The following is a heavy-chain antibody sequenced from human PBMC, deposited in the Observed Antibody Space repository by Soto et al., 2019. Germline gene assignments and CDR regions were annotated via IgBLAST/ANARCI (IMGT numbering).Heavy chain of an antibody. CDR1: GFTFSDYY. D-gene: IGHD3-22*01. V-gene: IGHV3-11*01. CDR2: ISSSGNII. CDR3: ARDLGYYASDGYFDY. J-gene: IGHJ4*02. Sequence: QVQLVESGGNLVKPGGSLRLSCAGSGFTFSDYYMSWIRQGPGKGLEWVSYISSSGNIIYYADSVKGRFTISRDNAKNSLYLQMNSLRAEDTAVYYCARDLGYYASDGYFDYWGQGTLVTVSS.